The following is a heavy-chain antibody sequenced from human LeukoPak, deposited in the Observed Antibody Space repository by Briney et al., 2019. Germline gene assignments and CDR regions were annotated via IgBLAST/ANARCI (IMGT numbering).Heavy chain of an antibody. Sequence: PGGSLRLSCAASGITFTNYAMSWVRQAPGKGLEWVSGISDSGGSTYYADSVKGRFTISRDNSKSMVYLQMNSLRAEDTAVYYCARSYDSRRYYTAYWGQGTLVTVSS. V-gene: IGHV3-23*01. J-gene: IGHJ4*02. CDR2: ISDSGGST. CDR3: ARSYDSRRYYTAY. CDR1: GITFTNYA. D-gene: IGHD3-22*01.